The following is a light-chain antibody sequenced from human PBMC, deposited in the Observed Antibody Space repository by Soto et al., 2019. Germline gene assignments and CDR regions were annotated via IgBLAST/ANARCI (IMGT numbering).Light chain of an antibody. CDR3: GSYTSTDTPFV. CDR2: EVS. J-gene: IGLJ1*01. CDR1: STDVCGYNY. Sequence: QSALAQHHSLSGSPGLSITISCTGTSTDVCGYNYVSWYQHHSGKGPKLIIHEVSNRPSGVSDRFSGSKSGNKASLIISKLXAEDESDYYCGSYTSTDTPFVFGTGTKVTVL. V-gene: IGLV2-14*01.